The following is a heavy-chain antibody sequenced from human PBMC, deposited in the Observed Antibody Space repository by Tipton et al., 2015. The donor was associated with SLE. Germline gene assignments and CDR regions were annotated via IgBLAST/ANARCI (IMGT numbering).Heavy chain of an antibody. CDR3: ARASRADWFDP. CDR1: GFTFSSYW. CDR2: INSDGSST. J-gene: IGHJ5*02. Sequence: GSLRLSCAASGFTFSSYWMHWVRQAPGKGLVWVSRINSDGSSTSYADSVKGRFTISRDNAKNTLYLQMNSLRAEDTAVYYCARASRADWFDPWGQGTLVTVSS. V-gene: IGHV3-74*01.